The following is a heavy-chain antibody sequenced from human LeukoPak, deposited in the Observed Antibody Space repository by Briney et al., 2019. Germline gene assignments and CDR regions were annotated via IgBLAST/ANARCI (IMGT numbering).Heavy chain of an antibody. CDR2: IYYSGST. D-gene: IGHD3-22*01. J-gene: IGHJ4*02. CDR1: GGSISSYY. CDR3: ARVSSALGYFDY. V-gene: IGHV4-59*01. Sequence: SETLSLTCTVSGGSISSYYWSWIRQPPGKGLEWIGYIYYSGSTNYNPSLKSRVTISVDTSKNQFSLKLSSVTAADTAVYYCARVSSALGYFDYWGQGSLVTVSS.